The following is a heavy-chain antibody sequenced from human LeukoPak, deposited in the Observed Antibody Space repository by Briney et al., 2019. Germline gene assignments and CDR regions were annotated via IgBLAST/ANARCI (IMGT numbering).Heavy chain of an antibody. CDR2: ISSSGSTI. V-gene: IGHV3-11*01. Sequence: KTGGSLRLSCAASGFTFSDYYMSWIRQAPGKGLEWVSYISSSGSTIYYADPVKGRFTISRDNAKNSLYLQMNSLRAEDTAVYYCARDLNPFRDSGEFDYWGQGTLVTVSS. D-gene: IGHD2-15*01. CDR1: GFTFSDYY. J-gene: IGHJ4*02. CDR3: ARDLNPFRDSGEFDY.